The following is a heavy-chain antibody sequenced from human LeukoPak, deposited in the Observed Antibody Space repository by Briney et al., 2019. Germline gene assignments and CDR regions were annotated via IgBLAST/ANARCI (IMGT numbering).Heavy chain of an antibody. Sequence: GASVKVSCKASGYTFTSYGISWVRQAPGQGLEWMGWINPNSGGTNYAQKFQGRVTMTRDTSISTAYMELSRLRSDDTAVYYCARGLYSSSWYEDYWGQGTLVTVSS. J-gene: IGHJ4*02. CDR1: GYTFTSYG. V-gene: IGHV1-2*02. CDR2: INPNSGGT. D-gene: IGHD6-13*01. CDR3: ARGLYSSSWYEDY.